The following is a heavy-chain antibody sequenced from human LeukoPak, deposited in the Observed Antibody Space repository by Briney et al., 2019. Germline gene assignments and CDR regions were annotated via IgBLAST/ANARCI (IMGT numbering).Heavy chain of an antibody. CDR3: ARDRSSSEWFDP. J-gene: IGHJ5*02. CDR1: GGTFSSYA. CDR2: IIPIFGTA. Sequence: SVKVSCKASGGTFSSYAISWVRQAPRQGLEWMGGIIPIFGTANYAQKFQGRVTITTDESTSTAYMELSSLRSEDTAVHYCARDRSSSEWFDPWGQGTLVTVSS. V-gene: IGHV1-69*05. D-gene: IGHD6-6*01.